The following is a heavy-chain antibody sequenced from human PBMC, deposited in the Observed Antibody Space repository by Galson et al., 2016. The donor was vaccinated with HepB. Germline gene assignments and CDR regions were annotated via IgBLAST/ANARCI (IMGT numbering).Heavy chain of an antibody. J-gene: IGHJ5*02. CDR1: GSNLTELS. D-gene: IGHD2-15*01. Sequence: SVKVSCKVSGSNLTELSMHWVRQAPGKGLEWMGSFDPGDGETIYAQKFQGRVTMTEDTPTDTGYLELSSLRSEDTAVHYCAVVVYANWFDPWGQGTLVTVSS. CDR2: FDPGDGET. V-gene: IGHV1-24*01. CDR3: AVVVYANWFDP.